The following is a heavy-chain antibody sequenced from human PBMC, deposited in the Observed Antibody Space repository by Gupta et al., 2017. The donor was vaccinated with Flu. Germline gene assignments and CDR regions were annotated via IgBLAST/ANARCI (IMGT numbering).Heavy chain of an antibody. D-gene: IGHD2-2*02. CDR1: GYTFTGSY. CDR2: INPHSGGT. CDR3: AREKYCSTTSCYRWFDP. V-gene: IGHV1-2*06. J-gene: IGHJ5*02. Sequence: QVQLVQSGAEVKKPGASVKVSCKASGYTFTGSYIPWVRQAPGQGLEWMGRINPHSGGTNYEQKLQGRVTMTRDTSISTAYMELSRLRSDDTAVYYCAREKYCSTTSCYRWFDPWGQGTLVTVSS.